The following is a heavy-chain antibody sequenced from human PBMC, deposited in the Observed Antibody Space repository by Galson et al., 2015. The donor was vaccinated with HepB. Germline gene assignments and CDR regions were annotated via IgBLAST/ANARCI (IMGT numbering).Heavy chain of an antibody. V-gene: IGHV3-23*01. CDR3: AKAVGASIYGYSDP. D-gene: IGHD3-16*02. CDR1: GFTFSSYA. J-gene: IGHJ5*02. CDR2: LTGSGDNT. Sequence: LRLSCAASGFTFSSYAMSWVRQPPGKGLEWVSALTGSGDNTYYADSVKGRFTISRDNSKNTLYLQMHSLTADDTAIYYCAKAVGASIYGYSDPWGQGTLVTVSS.